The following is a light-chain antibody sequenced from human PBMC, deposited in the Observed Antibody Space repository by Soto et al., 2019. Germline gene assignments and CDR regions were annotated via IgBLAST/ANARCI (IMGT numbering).Light chain of an antibody. J-gene: IGKJ4*01. CDR3: QQYGISPLT. CDR1: QSVSSSY. Sequence: EIVLTQSPGTLSLYKGERATLSCRASQSVSSSYLAWYQQKPGQAPRLLIYGAASRATGIPDRFSGSGSGTDFTLTISRLEPEDFAVYYCQQYGISPLTFGGGTKVDI. V-gene: IGKV3-20*01. CDR2: GAA.